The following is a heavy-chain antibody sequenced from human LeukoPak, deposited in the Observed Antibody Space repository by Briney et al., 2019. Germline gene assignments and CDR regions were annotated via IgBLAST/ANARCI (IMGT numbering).Heavy chain of an antibody. J-gene: IGHJ4*02. D-gene: IGHD2-21*02. CDR3: ARGGFYCGGDCYVDY. Sequence: SETLSLTCAVYGGSFIPYYWSWIRQPPGKGLECIGEINHSGSTNYNPSLKSRVTISVDTSKNQFSLKLSSVTAADTAVYYCARGGFYCGGDCYVDYWGQGTLVTVSS. CDR2: INHSGST. CDR1: GGSFIPYY. V-gene: IGHV4-34*01.